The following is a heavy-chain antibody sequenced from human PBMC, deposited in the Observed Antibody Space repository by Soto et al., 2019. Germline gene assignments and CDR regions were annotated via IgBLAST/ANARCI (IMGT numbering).Heavy chain of an antibody. CDR1: GYTFTNFG. J-gene: IGHJ4*02. D-gene: IGHD3-10*01. CDR3: ARAGTPIDY. Sequence: QVQLVQSGAEVKKPGASVKVSCKTSGYTFTNFGLSWVRQAPGQGLEWMGWISAYNGNTNYAQNFQGRVTMTTDTSTSTAYMELRSLRSAATAVYYCARAGTPIDYWGQGTLVTVSS. CDR2: ISAYNGNT. V-gene: IGHV1-18*01.